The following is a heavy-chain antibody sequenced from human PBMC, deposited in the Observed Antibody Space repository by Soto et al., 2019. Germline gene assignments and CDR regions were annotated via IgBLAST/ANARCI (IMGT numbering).Heavy chain of an antibody. Sequence: GGSLRLSCAASGFTFSSYGMHWVRQAPGKGLEWVAVISYDGSNKYYADSVKGRFTISRDNSKNTLYLQMNSLRAEDTAVYYCAKDRRGYCTNGVCYRLYYYMDVWGKGTTVTVSS. CDR3: AKDRRGYCTNGVCYRLYYYMDV. CDR1: GFTFSSYG. CDR2: ISYDGSNK. J-gene: IGHJ6*03. D-gene: IGHD2-8*01. V-gene: IGHV3-30*18.